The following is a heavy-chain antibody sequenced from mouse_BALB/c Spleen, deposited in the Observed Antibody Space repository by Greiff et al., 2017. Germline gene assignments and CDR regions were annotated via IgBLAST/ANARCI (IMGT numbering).Heavy chain of an antibody. Sequence: EVQGVESGGGLVQPGGSLKLSCAASGFTFSSYGMSWVRQTPDKRLELVATINSNGGSTYYPDSVKGRFTISRDNAKNTLYLQMSSLKSEDTAMYYCARREAYYYGSAMGGAMDYWGQGTSVTVSS. CDR3: ARREAYYYGSAMGGAMDY. J-gene: IGHJ4*01. CDR2: INSNGGST. V-gene: IGHV5-6-3*01. CDR1: GFTFSSYG. D-gene: IGHD1-1*01.